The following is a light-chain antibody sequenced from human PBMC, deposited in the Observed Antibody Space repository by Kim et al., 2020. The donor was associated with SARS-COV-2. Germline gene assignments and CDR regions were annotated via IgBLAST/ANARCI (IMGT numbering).Light chain of an antibody. CDR3: ASYTTRSTWV. Sequence: GQSITFSCTGTSSDVGAYTYVSWYQQHQNKAPKLMIYDVTKRPSGVSNRFSGSKSGNTASLTISGLQAEDEADYYCASYTTRSTWVFGGGTQLTVL. CDR2: DVT. CDR1: SSDVGAYTY. J-gene: IGLJ3*02. V-gene: IGLV2-14*03.